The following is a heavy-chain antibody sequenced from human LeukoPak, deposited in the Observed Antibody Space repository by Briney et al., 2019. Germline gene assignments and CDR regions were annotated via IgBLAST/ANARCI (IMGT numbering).Heavy chain of an antibody. CDR2: INIDGSST. V-gene: IGHV3-74*01. D-gene: IGHD5-18*01. CDR3: ACSLGYRFDY. CDR1: GFTFSSYW. Sequence: GGSLRLSCAASGFTFSSYWMHWVRQAPGKGLVWVSRINIDGSSTNYADSVKGRFTISRDNAKNTLYLQMNSLRAEDTAVYYCACSLGYRFDYWGRGTLVTVSS. J-gene: IGHJ4*02.